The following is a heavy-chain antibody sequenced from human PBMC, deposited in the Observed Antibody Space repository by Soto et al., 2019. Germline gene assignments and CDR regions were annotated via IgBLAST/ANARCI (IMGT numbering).Heavy chain of an antibody. Sequence: QVQLVQSGAEVKKSGASVKVSCKASGYTFTSYYMHWVRQAPGQGLEWMGIINPSGGSTSYAQKFQGRVTMTRDTSTSTVYMELSSLRSEDTAVYYCARTYADTAMADYYYYMDVWGKGTTVTVSS. V-gene: IGHV1-46*03. CDR3: ARTYADTAMADYYYYMDV. CDR2: INPSGGST. CDR1: GYTFTSYY. D-gene: IGHD5-18*01. J-gene: IGHJ6*03.